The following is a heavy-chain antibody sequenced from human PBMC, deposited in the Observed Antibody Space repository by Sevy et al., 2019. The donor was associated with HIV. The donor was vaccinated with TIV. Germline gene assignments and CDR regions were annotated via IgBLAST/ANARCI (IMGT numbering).Heavy chain of an antibody. CDR1: GITFSSYT. CDR3: ARVATTDYYDSSGYAGAWKWFDP. D-gene: IGHD3-22*01. Sequence: GSLRLSCAASGITFSSYTMNWVRQAPGKGLEWVASISGRRNYIYYAGSVKGRFTVSRDNDKNSLYLQMNSLRVEDTAVYYCARVATTDYYDSSGYAGAWKWFDPWGQGTQVTVSS. V-gene: IGHV3-21*06. CDR2: ISGRRNYI. J-gene: IGHJ5*02.